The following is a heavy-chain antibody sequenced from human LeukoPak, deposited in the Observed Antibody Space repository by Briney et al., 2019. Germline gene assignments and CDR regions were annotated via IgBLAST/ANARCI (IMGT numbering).Heavy chain of an antibody. Sequence: QPGGSLRLSCAASGFTFSSHAMSWVRQAPGKGLEWVSAISADSYYTYYADSVQGRFTISRDNSKNTLYLQMNSLRVEDTAVYYCAKSNGYCSGGNCYSNYWGQGTLVTVSS. D-gene: IGHD2-15*01. CDR3: AKSNGYCSGGNCYSNY. CDR2: ISADSYYT. J-gene: IGHJ4*02. V-gene: IGHV3-23*01. CDR1: GFTFSSHA.